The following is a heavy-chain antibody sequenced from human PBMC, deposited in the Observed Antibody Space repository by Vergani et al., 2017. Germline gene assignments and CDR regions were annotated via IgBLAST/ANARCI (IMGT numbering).Heavy chain of an antibody. J-gene: IGHJ3*02. Sequence: VQILQSGGGVVQPGGSLRLSCTLSGFTLNTYGIHWVRQAPGKGLEWVGRTRNKANSYTTEYAASVKGRFTISRDDSKNSLYLQMNSLKIEDTAVYYCARLGYCSSTTCRQAFDIWGQGTMVTVS. D-gene: IGHD2-2*01. CDR3: ARLGYCSSTTCRQAFDI. CDR2: TRNKANSYTT. CDR1: GFTLNTYG. V-gene: IGHV3-72*01.